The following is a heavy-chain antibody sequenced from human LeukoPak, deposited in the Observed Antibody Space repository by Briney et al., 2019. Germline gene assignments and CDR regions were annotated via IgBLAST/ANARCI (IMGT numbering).Heavy chain of an antibody. CDR3: ARRGIAVAGRLFAFDY. D-gene: IGHD6-19*01. Sequence: SQTLSLTCAISGDSVSSNSAAWNWIRQSPSRGLEWLGRTYYRSKWYNDYAVSVKSRITINPDTSKNQFSLQLSSVTAADTAVYYCARRGIAVAGRLFAFDYWGQGTLVTVSS. CDR1: GDSVSSNSAA. J-gene: IGHJ4*02. CDR2: TYYRSKWYN. V-gene: IGHV6-1*01.